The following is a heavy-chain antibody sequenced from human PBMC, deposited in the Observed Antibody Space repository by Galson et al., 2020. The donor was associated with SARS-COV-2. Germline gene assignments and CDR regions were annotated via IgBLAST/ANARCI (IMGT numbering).Heavy chain of an antibody. CDR3: AGGGSDATPPQGFDP. D-gene: IGHD3-10*01. Sequence: GESLKISCAASGFTFSSYEMNWVRQAPGKGLEWVSYISSSGSTIYYADSVKGRFTISRDNAKNSLYLQMNSLRAEDTAVYYCAGGGSDATPPQGFDPWGQGTLVTVSS. V-gene: IGHV3-48*03. CDR2: ISSSGSTI. CDR1: GFTFSSYE. J-gene: IGHJ5*02.